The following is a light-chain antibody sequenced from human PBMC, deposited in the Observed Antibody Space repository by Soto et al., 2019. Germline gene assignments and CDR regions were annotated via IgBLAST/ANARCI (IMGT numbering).Light chain of an antibody. J-gene: IGKJ1*01. Sequence: EIVFTQSPGTLSLSPGERATLSCRASQSVSSSYLAWYQHQPGQAPRLLMYGTSSRATGIPDKFSGSGSGTDFTLTISRLEPEDFAVYYCQQYDTSPETFGRGTKVDIK. V-gene: IGKV3-20*01. CDR2: GTS. CDR3: QQYDTSPET. CDR1: QSVSSSY.